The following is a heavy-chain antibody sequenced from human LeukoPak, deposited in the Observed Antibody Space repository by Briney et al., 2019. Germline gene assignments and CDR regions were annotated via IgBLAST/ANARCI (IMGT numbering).Heavy chain of an antibody. Sequence: PSETLSLTCTVSGGSFSSYYWSWIRQPPGKELEWIGYINYSGSTNYNPSLKSRVAISVDTSKNQFSLRLTSVTAADTAVYYCAVSAQLSGLGLRAFDIWGQGTIVTVSS. D-gene: IGHD2/OR15-2a*01. CDR2: INYSGST. CDR3: AVSAQLSGLGLRAFDI. CDR1: GGSFSSYY. J-gene: IGHJ3*02. V-gene: IGHV4-59*01.